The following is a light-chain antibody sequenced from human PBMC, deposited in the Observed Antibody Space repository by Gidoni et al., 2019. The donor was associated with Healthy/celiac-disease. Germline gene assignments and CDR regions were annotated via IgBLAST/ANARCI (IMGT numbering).Light chain of an antibody. CDR3: QHGET. CDR2: GAS. Sequence: EIVMTQSPATLSVSPGERATLSCMASQSVSSNLAWYQQKPGQAPRLLIYGASTRATGIPARFSGSGSGTEFTLTISSLQSEDFAVYYCQHGETFGQGTKVEIK. J-gene: IGKJ1*01. V-gene: IGKV3D-15*01. CDR1: QSVSSN.